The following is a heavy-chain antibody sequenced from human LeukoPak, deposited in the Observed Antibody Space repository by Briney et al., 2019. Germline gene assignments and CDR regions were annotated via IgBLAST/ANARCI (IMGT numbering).Heavy chain of an antibody. CDR3: ARLGIAAWIPHYFDY. J-gene: IGHJ4*02. CDR1: GYTFTSYG. V-gene: IGHV1-18*01. Sequence: ASVKVSCKASGYTFTSYGISWVRQAPGQGLEWMGWISAYNGNTNYAQELQGRVTMTTDTSTSTAYMELRSLRSDDTAVYYCARLGIAAWIPHYFDYWGQGTLVTVSS. CDR2: ISAYNGNT. D-gene: IGHD6-13*01.